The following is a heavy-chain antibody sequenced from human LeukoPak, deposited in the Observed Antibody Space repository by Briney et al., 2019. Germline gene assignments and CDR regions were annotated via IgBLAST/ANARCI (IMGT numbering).Heavy chain of an antibody. CDR2: IKEDGSDK. J-gene: IGHJ4*02. Sequence: GGSLRLSCAASGFTFTNYWMSWVRQAPGKGLEWVANIKEDGSDKYYVDSVKGRVTISRDNAKNSQYLQMNSLRAEDTAVYYCARDTGYNTFDYWGQGTLVTVSS. CDR1: GFTFTNYW. D-gene: IGHD5-24*01. CDR3: ARDTGYNTFDY. V-gene: IGHV3-7*05.